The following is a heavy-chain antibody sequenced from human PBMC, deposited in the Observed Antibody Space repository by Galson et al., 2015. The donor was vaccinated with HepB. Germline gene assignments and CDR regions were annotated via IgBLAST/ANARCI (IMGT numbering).Heavy chain of an antibody. Sequence: SVKVSCKASGYTLTNYGFNWVRQSPGQGLEWLGGISAHNGFTNYAERLHDRITFTTDTPASTDYMELRSLRSVDTAVYYCARGGAISAAGPPWDYWGQGSLVTVSS. CDR2: ISAHNGFT. J-gene: IGHJ4*02. D-gene: IGHD6-13*01. CDR3: ARGGAISAAGPPWDY. V-gene: IGHV1-18*01. CDR1: GYTLTNYG.